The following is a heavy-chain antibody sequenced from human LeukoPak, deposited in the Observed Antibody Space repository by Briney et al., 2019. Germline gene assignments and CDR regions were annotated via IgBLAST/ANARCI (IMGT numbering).Heavy chain of an antibody. V-gene: IGHV3-11*01. J-gene: IGHJ5*02. CDR2: INIGGTNT. Sequence: GGSLRLSCAASGFTFNDYYMSWIRQAPGKGLEWLSYINIGGTNTHYADSVKGRFTISRDNAKKSLYLEKNNLRAEDTAVYYCATDGAGFDSWGQGVLVTVSS. CDR3: ATDGAGFDS. CDR1: GFTFNDYY.